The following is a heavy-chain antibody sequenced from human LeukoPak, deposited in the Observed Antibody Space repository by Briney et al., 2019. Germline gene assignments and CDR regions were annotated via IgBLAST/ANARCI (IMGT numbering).Heavy chain of an antibody. CDR2: INWNGDNT. J-gene: IGHJ4*02. CDR1: GFTFDDYG. Sequence: GGSLRFSCAASGFTFDDYGMSWVRRAPGKGLEWVSGINWNGDNTYYVDSVKGRFTISRDNANNSLYLQMNSLRAEDTALYYCARGVVAGTPPDLDYWGQGTLVTVSS. D-gene: IGHD6-19*01. V-gene: IGHV3-20*04. CDR3: ARGVVAGTPPDLDY.